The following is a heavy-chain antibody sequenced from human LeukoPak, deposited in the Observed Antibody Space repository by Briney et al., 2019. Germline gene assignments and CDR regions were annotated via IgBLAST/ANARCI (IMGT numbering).Heavy chain of an antibody. CDR1: GYSISSGYY. V-gene: IGHV4-38-2*02. J-gene: IGHJ4*02. D-gene: IGHD2-21*01. CDR3: ARKGPEHLPTYFDH. Sequence: SETLSLTCTVSGYSISSGYYWGWIRQPPGKGPEWIGSIYHSGSTNYNPSLSGRVAISLDKSRNHFTLMVTAVTAADTAFYYCARKGPEHLPTYFDHWGRGILVTVSS. CDR2: IYHSGST.